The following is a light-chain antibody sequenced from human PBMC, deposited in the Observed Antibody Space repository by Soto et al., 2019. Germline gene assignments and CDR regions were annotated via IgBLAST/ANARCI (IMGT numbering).Light chain of an antibody. V-gene: IGLV2-14*01. CDR2: DVS. CDR3: SSYTSNSTHVV. CDR1: SSDVGAYNY. J-gene: IGLJ2*01. Sequence: QSVLTQPASVSGSPGQSITISCTGTSSDVGAYNYVSWYQQHPDKAPKLMIYDVSNRPSGVSNRFSGSKSGNTASLTISGLQAEDEADYYCSSYTSNSTHVVFGGGTKFTVL.